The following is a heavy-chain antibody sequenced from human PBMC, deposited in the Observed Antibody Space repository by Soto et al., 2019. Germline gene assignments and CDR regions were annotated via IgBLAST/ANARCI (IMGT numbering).Heavy chain of an antibody. V-gene: IGHV3-30*18. CDR2: ISYDGGNK. CDR1: GFTFSSYG. D-gene: IGHD3-10*01. J-gene: IGHJ4*02. Sequence: GGSLRLSCAASGFTFSSYGMHGVRQAPGKGLEWVAVISYDGGNKYYADSVKGRFTISRDNSKNTLYLQMNSLRAEDTAVYYCAKDRSLVRGPMPYWGQGTLVTVSS. CDR3: AKDRSLVRGPMPY.